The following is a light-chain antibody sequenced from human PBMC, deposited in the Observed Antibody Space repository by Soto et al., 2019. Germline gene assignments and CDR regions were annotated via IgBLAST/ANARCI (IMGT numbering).Light chain of an antibody. CDR1: QSIRSW. J-gene: IGKJ1*01. CDR3: QQYDSFSKT. Sequence: DIQMTQSPSTLSASVGDRVTLTCRASQSIRSWLAWYQQKPGKAPQLLIYDASNLESGVPSRFSGSGSGTEFTLTISSLQPDDFATYYCQQYDSFSKTFGRGTKVDIK. CDR2: DAS. V-gene: IGKV1-5*01.